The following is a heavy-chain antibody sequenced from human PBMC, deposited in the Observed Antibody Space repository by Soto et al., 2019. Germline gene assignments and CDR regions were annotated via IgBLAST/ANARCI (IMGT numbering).Heavy chain of an antibody. Sequence: QLQLQESGPGLVKPSETLSLTCTVSGGSISSSSYYWGWIRQPPGKGLEWIGSIYYSGSTYYNPSLKSRVTISVDTSKNQFSLKLSSVTAADTAVYYCARLYGDYYDSSGSLFNWFAPWGQGTLVTVSS. CDR1: GGSISSSSYY. D-gene: IGHD3-22*01. V-gene: IGHV4-39*01. J-gene: IGHJ5*02. CDR3: ARLYGDYYDSSGSLFNWFAP. CDR2: IYYSGST.